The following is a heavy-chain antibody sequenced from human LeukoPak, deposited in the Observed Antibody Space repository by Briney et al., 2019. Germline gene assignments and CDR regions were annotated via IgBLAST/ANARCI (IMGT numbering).Heavy chain of an antibody. D-gene: IGHD3-10*01. V-gene: IGHV1-69*06. CDR1: GGTFSSYA. CDR3: ATDLRVSAF. J-gene: IGHJ4*02. Sequence: GASVKVSCRASGGTFSSYAISWVRQAPGQGLEWMGGIIPIFGTANYAQKFQGRVTMTEDTSTDTAYMELSSLRSEDTAVYYCATDLRVSAFWGQGTLVTVSS. CDR2: IIPIFGTA.